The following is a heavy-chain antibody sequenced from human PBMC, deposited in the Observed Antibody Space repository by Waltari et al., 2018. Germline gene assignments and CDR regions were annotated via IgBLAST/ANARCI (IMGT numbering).Heavy chain of an antibody. CDR2: IIPFLGIS. Sequence: QVQLVQSGAEVKKPGSSVKVSCKASGGTFSSYAISWVRQAPGQGLEWMGRIIPFLGISKYAQSLQARLTITVDQSTNTGYMELKSLRPEDTGVYYCARSGEMKGTVDYWGQGTLVTVSS. D-gene: IGHD1-1*01. J-gene: IGHJ4*02. V-gene: IGHV1-69*02. CDR3: ARSGEMKGTVDY. CDR1: GGTFSSYA.